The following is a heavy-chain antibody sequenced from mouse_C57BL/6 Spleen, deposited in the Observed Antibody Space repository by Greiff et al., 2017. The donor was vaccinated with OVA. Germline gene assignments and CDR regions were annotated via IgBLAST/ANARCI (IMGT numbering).Heavy chain of an antibody. CDR3: ARRPYYSKGAWFAY. J-gene: IGHJ3*01. Sequence: QVQLQQSGPELVKPGASVKISCKASGYAFSSSWMNWVKQRPGKGPEWIGRIYPGDGDTNYNGKFKGKATLTADKSSSTAYMQLSSLTSEDSAVYFCARRPYYSKGAWFAYWGQGTLVTVSA. CDR1: GYAFSSSW. V-gene: IGHV1-82*01. CDR2: IYPGDGDT. D-gene: IGHD2-5*01.